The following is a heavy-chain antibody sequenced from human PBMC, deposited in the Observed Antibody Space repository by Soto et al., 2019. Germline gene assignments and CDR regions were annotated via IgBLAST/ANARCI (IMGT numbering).Heavy chain of an antibody. CDR3: SKGEMSTIRNSFDP. Sequence: EVQLLESGGGLVQPGGSLTLSCPASGLTTRFYSMSWVRQTQGKGLEWVAALSRSGGATYYADSVRGRFTISRDASKDTLFLQMSNLRAEDTALYYCSKGEMSTIRNSFDPWGQGTLVTVSS. V-gene: IGHV3-23*01. CDR2: LSRSGGAT. J-gene: IGHJ5*02. D-gene: IGHD1-7*01. CDR1: GLTTRFYS.